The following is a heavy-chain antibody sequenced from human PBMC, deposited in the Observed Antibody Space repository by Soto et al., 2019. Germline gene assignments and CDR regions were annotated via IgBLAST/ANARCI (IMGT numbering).Heavy chain of an antibody. CDR1: GGSISSYY. Sequence: SETLSLTCTVSGGSISSYYWSWIRQPPGKGLEWIGYIYYSGSTNYNPSLKSRVTISVDTSKNQFSLKLSSVTAADTAVYYCAREREQWLLDYWGQGTLVTVSS. V-gene: IGHV4-59*01. J-gene: IGHJ4*02. CDR2: IYYSGST. D-gene: IGHD6-19*01. CDR3: AREREQWLLDY.